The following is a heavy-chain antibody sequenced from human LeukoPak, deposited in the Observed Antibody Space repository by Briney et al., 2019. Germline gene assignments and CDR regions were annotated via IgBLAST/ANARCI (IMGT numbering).Heavy chain of an antibody. J-gene: IGHJ4*02. D-gene: IGHD3-3*01. CDR1: GFTFSSYS. V-gene: IGHV3-48*01. CDR2: ISSSSSTI. CDR3: ARDAFGVVSSTSGFDY. Sequence: PGGSLRLSCAASGFTFSSYSMNWVRQAPGKGLEWVSYISSSSSTIYYADSVKGRFTISRDNAKNSLYLQMNSLRAEDTAVYYCARDAFGVVSSTSGFDYWGQGTLVTVSS.